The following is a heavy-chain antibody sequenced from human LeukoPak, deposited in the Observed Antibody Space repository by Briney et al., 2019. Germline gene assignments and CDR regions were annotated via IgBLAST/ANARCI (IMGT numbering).Heavy chain of an antibody. CDR3: ARDLRVSTSGSRFDC. D-gene: IGHD3-10*01. Sequence: PGGSLRLSCAASGFTFSSYSMNWVRQAPGKGMGWVSSISSRSSYIYYTDSVKGRFTISRDNAKNSLYLQMNSLRAEDTAVYYCARDLRVSTSGSRFDCWGQGTLVTVSS. CDR2: ISSRSSYI. CDR1: GFTFSSYS. V-gene: IGHV3-21*01. J-gene: IGHJ4*02.